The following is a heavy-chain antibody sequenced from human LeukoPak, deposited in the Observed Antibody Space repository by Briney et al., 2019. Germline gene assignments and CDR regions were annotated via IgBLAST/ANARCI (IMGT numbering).Heavy chain of an antibody. CDR3: AREGGPGITMVRGVINY. J-gene: IGHJ4*02. Sequence: SETLSLTCAVYGGSFSGYYWSWIRQPPGKGLEWIGEINHSGSTNYNPSLKSRVTISVDTSKTQFSLKLSSVTAADTAVYYCAREGGPGITMVRGVINYWGQGTLVTVSS. CDR2: INHSGST. D-gene: IGHD3-10*01. V-gene: IGHV4-34*01. CDR1: GGSFSGYY.